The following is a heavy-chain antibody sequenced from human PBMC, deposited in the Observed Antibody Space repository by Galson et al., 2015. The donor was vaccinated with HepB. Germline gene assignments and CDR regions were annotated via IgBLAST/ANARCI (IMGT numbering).Heavy chain of an antibody. D-gene: IGHD1/OR15-1a*01. V-gene: IGHV2-5*02. Sequence: PALVKPTQTLTLTCTFSGFSLSTSGVGVGWIRQPPGKALEWLALIYWDDDKRYSPSLKSRLTITKDTSKNQVVLTMTNMDPVDTATYYRAHRREGNTFDYWGQGTLVTVSS. CDR1: GFSLSTSGVG. CDR3: AHRREGNTFDY. CDR2: IYWDDDK. J-gene: IGHJ4*02.